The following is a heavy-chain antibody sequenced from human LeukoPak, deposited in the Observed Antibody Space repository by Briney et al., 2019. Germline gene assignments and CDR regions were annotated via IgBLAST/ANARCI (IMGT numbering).Heavy chain of an antibody. V-gene: IGHV3-23*01. J-gene: IGHJ4*02. D-gene: IGHD3-9*01. Sequence: GGSLRLSCAASGFTFSSYAMRWVRQAPGKGLEWVSAISGSGGSTYYADSVMGRFTIARDNSKNTLYLQMNSLRAEDTAVYDCAKERRDVRGFYWLSYPLDYWGQGTLVTVSS. CDR1: GFTFSSYA. CDR3: AKERRDVRGFYWLSYPLDY. CDR2: ISGSGGST.